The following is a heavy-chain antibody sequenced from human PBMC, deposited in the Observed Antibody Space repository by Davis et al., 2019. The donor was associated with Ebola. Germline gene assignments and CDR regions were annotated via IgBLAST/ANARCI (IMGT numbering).Heavy chain of an antibody. Sequence: GESLKISCAASGFPFSGYNMNWVRQAPGKGLEWVSSISSSSNYTYYADSVKGRFTISRDNAKNSLYLQMNSLRAEDTAVYYCARDPEEQWLEGWFDPWGQGTLVTVSS. J-gene: IGHJ5*02. CDR1: GFPFSGYN. V-gene: IGHV3-21*01. D-gene: IGHD6-19*01. CDR3: ARDPEEQWLEGWFDP. CDR2: ISSSSNYT.